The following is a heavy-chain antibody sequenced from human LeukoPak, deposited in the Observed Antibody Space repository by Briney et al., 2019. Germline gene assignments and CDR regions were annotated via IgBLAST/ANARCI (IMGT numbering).Heavy chain of an antibody. V-gene: IGHV4-34*01. CDR3: ARDPPGSYYYDSSGYYYFDY. J-gene: IGHJ4*02. CDR1: GGSFSGYY. CDR2: IYYSGST. Sequence: SETLSLTCAVYGGSFSGYYWSWIRQPPGKGLEWIGSIYYSGSTYYNPSLKSRVTISVDTSKNQFSLKLSSVTAADTAVYYCARDPPGSYYYDSSGYYYFDYWGQGTLVTVSS. D-gene: IGHD3-22*01.